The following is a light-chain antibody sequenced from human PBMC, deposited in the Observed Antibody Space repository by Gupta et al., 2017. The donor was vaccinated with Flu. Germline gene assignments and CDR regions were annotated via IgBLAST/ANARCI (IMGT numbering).Light chain of an antibody. V-gene: IGKV3-20*01. CDR1: QSVRSDY. J-gene: IGKJ1*01. CDR3: QQYDTSPWT. Sequence: EVVLTQSPGTLSLSPGERATLSCTASQSVRSDYLAWYQQNSDQAPRLLIYGASSRATGIPERFSGSGSGTDFTLTSSRLEPEDCAVYYWQQYDTSPWTFGQGTNVE. CDR2: GAS.